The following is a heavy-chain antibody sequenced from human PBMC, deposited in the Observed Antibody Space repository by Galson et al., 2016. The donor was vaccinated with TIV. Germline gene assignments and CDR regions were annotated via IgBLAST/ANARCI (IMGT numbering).Heavy chain of an antibody. V-gene: IGHV3-15*01. J-gene: IGHJ5*02. CDR3: TTDVGIVLVPP. CDR2: IKSKGHGGTR. CDR1: GFSFSDVW. Sequence: SLRLSCAASGFSFSDVWMSWVRQAPGKGLEWVGRIKSKGHGGTRDYSAPVKGRFFISRDDSKNTLYLQINSLKTEDTAVYYCTTDVGIVLVPPWGQGTLVTVSS. D-gene: IGHD2-2*01.